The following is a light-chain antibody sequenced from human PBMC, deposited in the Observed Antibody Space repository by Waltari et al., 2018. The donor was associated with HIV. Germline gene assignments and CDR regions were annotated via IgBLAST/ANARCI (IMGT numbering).Light chain of an antibody. Sequence: DIVMTQSPLSLPVTPGEPASISCRSSQSLLHSNGYNYLDWYLQKPGQSPQLLIYLGSNRASGVPDRFSGSGSGTDFTLKISRVEAEDVGVYYCMQGRQTPQVTFGGGTKVEIK. CDR1: QSLLHSNGYNY. V-gene: IGKV2-28*01. CDR2: LGS. CDR3: MQGRQTPQVT. J-gene: IGKJ4*01.